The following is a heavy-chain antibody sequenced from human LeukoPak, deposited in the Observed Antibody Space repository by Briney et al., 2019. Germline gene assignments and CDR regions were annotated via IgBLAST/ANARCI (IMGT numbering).Heavy chain of an antibody. Sequence: ASVKVSCKASGYTFTSYYMHWVRQAPGQGLEWMGIINPRGGSTSYAQKFQGRVTMTRDTSTSTVYMELSSLRSEDTAVYYCAVVDYYDSSGYESFDSWGQGTLVTVSS. J-gene: IGHJ4*02. D-gene: IGHD3-22*01. CDR3: AVVDYYDSSGYESFDS. CDR1: GYTFTSYY. V-gene: IGHV1-46*03. CDR2: INPRGGST.